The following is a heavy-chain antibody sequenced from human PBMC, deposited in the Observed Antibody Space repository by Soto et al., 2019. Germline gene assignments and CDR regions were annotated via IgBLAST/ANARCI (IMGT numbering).Heavy chain of an antibody. CDR3: AKREGRNFDY. V-gene: IGHV3-23*01. Sequence: EVQLLESGGGLVQPGGSLRLSCAASGFTFSSYAMTWVRQAPGKGLEWVSTISSSTYYADSVKGRFTISRDNSKNTLYLQMNSLRAEDTAVDYCAKREGRNFDYWGQGTLVTVSS. J-gene: IGHJ4*02. D-gene: IGHD3-10*01. CDR2: ISSST. CDR1: GFTFSSYA.